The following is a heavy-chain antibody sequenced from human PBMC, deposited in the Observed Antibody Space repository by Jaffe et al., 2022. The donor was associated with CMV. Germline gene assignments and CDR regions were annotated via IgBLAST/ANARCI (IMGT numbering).Heavy chain of an antibody. CDR1: GGSISSYY. CDR3: ARTRSGFSDY. D-gene: IGHD3-22*01. Sequence: QVQLQESGPGLVKPSETLSLTCTVSGGSISSYYWSWIRQPPGKGLEWIGYIYYSGSTNYNPSLKSRVTISVDTSKNQFSLKLSSVTAADTAVYYCARTRSGFSDYWGQGTLVTVSS. CDR2: IYYSGST. J-gene: IGHJ4*02. V-gene: IGHV4-59*01.